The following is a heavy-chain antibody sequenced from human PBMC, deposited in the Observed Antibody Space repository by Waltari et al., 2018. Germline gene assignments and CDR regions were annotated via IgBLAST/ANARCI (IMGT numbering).Heavy chain of an antibody. J-gene: IGHJ1*01. Sequence: QLQLQESGPGLVKPSETLSLTCTVSGGSISSSSYYWGWIRQPPGKGLEWIGSIYYSGSTYYNPSLKSRVTISVDTSKSQFSLKLSAVTAADTTVYYCARAPVLRFWEWYSGYFQHWGQGTLVTVSS. CDR1: GGSISSSSYY. V-gene: IGHV4-39*07. CDR2: IYYSGST. D-gene: IGHD3-3*01. CDR3: ARAPVLRFWEWYSGYFQH.